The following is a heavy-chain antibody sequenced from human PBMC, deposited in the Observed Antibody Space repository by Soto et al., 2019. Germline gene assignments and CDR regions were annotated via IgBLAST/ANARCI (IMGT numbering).Heavy chain of an antibody. CDR2: MNPNSGNT. V-gene: IGHV1-8*01. J-gene: IGHJ6*02. CDR1: GYTFTSYD. D-gene: IGHD6-13*01. CDR3: ENSSSWYQYYGIAV. Sequence: AAVKVSCEASGYTFTSYDINWVRQATGRGLEWMGWMNPNSGNTGYAQKFQGRVTMTRNTSISTAYMELSSLRSEDTAVYYCENSSSWYQYYGIAVRGQRTKVVVSS.